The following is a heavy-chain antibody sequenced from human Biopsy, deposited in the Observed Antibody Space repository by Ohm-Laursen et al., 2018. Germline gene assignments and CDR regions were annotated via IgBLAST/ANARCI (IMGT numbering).Heavy chain of an antibody. CDR2: INPNSGDT. V-gene: IGHV1-2*02. CDR1: GYTFTDSY. Sequence: ASVKVSCKASGYTFTDSYMHWVRQAPGQGLEWMGWINPNSGDTNYAQKFQGRVTMTRDTSMSTAYMELNRLRSDDTAVYYCARGGLNYWYFDLWGRGTLVTVSS. D-gene: IGHD1-26*01. J-gene: IGHJ2*01. CDR3: ARGGLNYWYFDL.